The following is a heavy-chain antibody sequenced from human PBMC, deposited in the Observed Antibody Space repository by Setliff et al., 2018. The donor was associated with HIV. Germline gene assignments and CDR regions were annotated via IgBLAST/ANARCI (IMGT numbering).Heavy chain of an antibody. Sequence: KPSETLSLTCSVSGGSLNSYYWSWIRQSGGQELEWIGRIFINGQTNYNPSLKSRLTMSVDKSKNQFSLRLKSVTAADSAVYYCARERRWLQDYYYYIDVWGNGTTVTVSS. D-gene: IGHD5-18*01. CDR1: GGSLNSYY. CDR2: IFINGQT. CDR3: ARERRWLQDYYYYIDV. V-gene: IGHV4-4*07. J-gene: IGHJ6*03.